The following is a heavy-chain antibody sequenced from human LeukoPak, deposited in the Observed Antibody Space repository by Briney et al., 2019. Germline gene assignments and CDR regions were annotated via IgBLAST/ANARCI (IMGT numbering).Heavy chain of an antibody. CDR2: IFTTGST. CDR3: ARDGVPLTNLVARPFHH. D-gene: IGHD1-14*01. V-gene: IGHV4-4*07. J-gene: IGHJ1*01. CDR1: GGSMRNSY. Sequence: SETLSLTCTVSGGSMRNSYWSWIRQPAGKGLEWVGRIFTTGSTNYNPSLKSRVTMSIDTSKNQFSLKMTSVTAADTAVYYCARDGVPLTNLVARPFHHCGQGPLVTVSS.